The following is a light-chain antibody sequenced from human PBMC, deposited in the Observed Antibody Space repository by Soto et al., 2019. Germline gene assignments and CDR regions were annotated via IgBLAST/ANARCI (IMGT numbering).Light chain of an antibody. CDR2: EVN. Sequence: QSVLTQPASVSGSPRQSITISCTGASSDVGGYTYVSWYQQHPGKAPKLMIYEVNNRPSGVSNRFSGSKSGNTASQTISGLQAEDEADYYCSSYTSSSTLYVFGTGTKVTVL. CDR3: SSYTSSSTLYV. J-gene: IGLJ1*01. V-gene: IGLV2-14*01. CDR1: SSDVGGYTY.